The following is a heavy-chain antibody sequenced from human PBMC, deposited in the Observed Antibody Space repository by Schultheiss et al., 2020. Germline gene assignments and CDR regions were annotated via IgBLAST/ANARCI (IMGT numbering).Heavy chain of an antibody. D-gene: IGHD6-13*01. CDR2: INHSGST. CDR3: ARNIAAAGFLSFHGMDV. Sequence: SETLSLTCTVSGGPITSYYWSWIRQPPGKGLEWIGEINHSGSTNYNPSLKSRVTISVDTSKNQFSLKLSSVTAADTAVYYCARNIAAAGFLSFHGMDVWGQRTKVTVSS. V-gene: IGHV4-34*01. J-gene: IGHJ6*02. CDR1: GGPITSYY.